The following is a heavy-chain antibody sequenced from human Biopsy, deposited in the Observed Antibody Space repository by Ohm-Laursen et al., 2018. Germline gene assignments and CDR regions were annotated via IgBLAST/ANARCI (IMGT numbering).Heavy chain of an antibody. CDR1: GYIFTSFG. CDR2: VSTYNGNT. D-gene: IGHD3-16*01. J-gene: IGHJ4*02. V-gene: IGHV1-18*01. Sequence: ASVKVSCKGSGYIFTSFGVCWVRQAPGHGLEWMGWVSTYNGNTEYEQKFQGRVTMTTDTSANTAYMELRSLRSDDTAVYFCARVREGGLLDYWGQGILVTVSS. CDR3: ARVREGGLLDY.